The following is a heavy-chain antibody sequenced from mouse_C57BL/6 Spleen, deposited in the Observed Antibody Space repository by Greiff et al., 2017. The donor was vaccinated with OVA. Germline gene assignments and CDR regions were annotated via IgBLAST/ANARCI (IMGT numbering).Heavy chain of an antibody. CDR2: INPSNGGT. V-gene: IGHV1-53*01. CDR1: GYTFTSYW. Sequence: QVQLQQPGTELVKPGASVKLSCTASGYTFTSYWMPWVQQMPGQGLEWIGNINPSNGGTNYNESFKSKATLTVDKSSSTAYMQLSSLTSEDSAVYDCARGVTTVPGFAYWGQGTLVTVSA. CDR3: ARGVTTVPGFAY. J-gene: IGHJ3*01. D-gene: IGHD1-1*01.